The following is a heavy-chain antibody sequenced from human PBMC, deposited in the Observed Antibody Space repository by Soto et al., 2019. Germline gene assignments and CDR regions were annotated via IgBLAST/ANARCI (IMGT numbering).Heavy chain of an antibody. CDR2: IYYDGSR. CDR1: GVSISSDLDY. D-gene: IGHD2-8*01. V-gene: IGHV4-30-4*01. Sequence: PSETLSLTCTVSGVSISSDLDYWGWVRQPPGKGLEWIGYIYYDGSRYYNPSLKSPVDMSIASSQNQFSLRLDSVTGADTAVYYCVGQYCTNGVCHWDYYYYYYMAAWGKGTTVTVSS. J-gene: IGHJ6*03. CDR3: VGQYCTNGVCHWDYYYYYYMAA.